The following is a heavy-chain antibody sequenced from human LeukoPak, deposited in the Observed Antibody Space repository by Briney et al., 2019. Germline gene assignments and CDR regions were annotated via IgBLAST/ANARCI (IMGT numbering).Heavy chain of an antibody. Sequence: GGSLRLSCAASGLTFSSYAMSWVRQAPGKGLEWVSAISGSGGSTYYADSVKGRFTISRDNSKNTLYLQMNSLRAEDTAVYYCAKVPWGYYYDSSGLLQSGYWGQGTLVTVSS. J-gene: IGHJ4*02. D-gene: IGHD3-22*01. CDR2: ISGSGGST. V-gene: IGHV3-23*01. CDR3: AKVPWGYYYDSSGLLQSGY. CDR1: GLTFSSYA.